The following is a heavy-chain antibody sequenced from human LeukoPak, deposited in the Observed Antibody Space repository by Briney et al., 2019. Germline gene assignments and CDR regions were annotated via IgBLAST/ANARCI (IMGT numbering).Heavy chain of an antibody. CDR2: IWYDGSNK. J-gene: IGHJ4*02. D-gene: IGHD3-22*01. CDR3: ARDHTPPYYYDSSGYYFGDFDY. Sequence: PGGSLRLSCAASGFTFSSYGMHWVRQAPGKGLEWVAVIWYDGSNKYYGDFVKGRFTISRDNSKNTLYLQMNSLRAEDTAVYYCARDHTPPYYYDSSGYYFGDFDYWGQGTLVTVSS. V-gene: IGHV3-33*01. CDR1: GFTFSSYG.